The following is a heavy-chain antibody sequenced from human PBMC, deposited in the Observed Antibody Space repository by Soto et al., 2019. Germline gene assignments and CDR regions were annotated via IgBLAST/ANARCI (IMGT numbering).Heavy chain of an antibody. Sequence: GGSLRLSCAASGFTFSSYAMSWVRQAPGKGLEWGSAIRGRGGSTYYADSVKGRFTISRDNSKKTLYRQMKSLRAEETAVYYCAKARGRAAAGTPYYDNGMDVWGEGTRV. CDR1: GFTFSSYA. V-gene: IGHV3-23*01. D-gene: IGHD6-13*01. CDR3: AKARGRAAAGTPYYDNGMDV. J-gene: IGHJ6*02. CDR2: IRGRGGST.